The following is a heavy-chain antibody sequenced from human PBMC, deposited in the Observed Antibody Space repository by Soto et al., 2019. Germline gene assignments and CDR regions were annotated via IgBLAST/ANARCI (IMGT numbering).Heavy chain of an antibody. CDR2: IISKHEK. D-gene: IGHD3-9*01. V-gene: IGHV2-26*01. CDR1: GFSLSDARMG. Sequence: QVTLKESGPVLVRATATLTLTCSVSGFSLSDARMGMSWIRQPPGTTLEWLAHIISKHEKAHLTSLRDNLTISRDTSRNKVILNMTNMEYDDAATYYCVRPRGRDHDDTGYWVFFEYWGQGAVVTVSS. CDR3: VRPRGRDHDDTGYWVFFEY. J-gene: IGHJ4*02.